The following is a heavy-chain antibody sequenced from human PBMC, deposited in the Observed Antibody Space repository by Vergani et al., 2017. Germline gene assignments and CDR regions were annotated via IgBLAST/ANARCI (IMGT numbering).Heavy chain of an antibody. CDR3: ARVNTETNGHLYYYYYMDV. V-gene: IGHV4-34*01. D-gene: IGHD4-11*01. J-gene: IGHJ6*03. CDR1: GGSFTSYH. Sequence: QVQLQQWGGGLLKPSETLSLTCVVNGGSFTSYHWTWIRQSPGEGLEWVGDIDHTGRPDYNPSHKSPLTMSVDKSRNQFSLTLNSVTATDTAISFCARVNTETNGHLYYYYYMDVWGQGTAVTVS. CDR2: IDHTGRP.